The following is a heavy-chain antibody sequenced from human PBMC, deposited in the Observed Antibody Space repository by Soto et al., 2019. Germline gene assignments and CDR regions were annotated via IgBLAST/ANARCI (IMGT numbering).Heavy chain of an antibody. CDR3: ARGAHSGSYLDYYYGMDV. V-gene: IGHV4-34*01. Sequence: SETLSLTCAVYGGSFRGYYWSWIRQPPGKGLEWIGEINHSGSTNYNPSLKSRVTISVDTSKNQFSLKLNSVTAADTAVYYCARGAHSGSYLDYYYGMDVWGQGTTVTVSS. CDR2: INHSGST. CDR1: GGSFRGYY. D-gene: IGHD1-26*01. J-gene: IGHJ6*02.